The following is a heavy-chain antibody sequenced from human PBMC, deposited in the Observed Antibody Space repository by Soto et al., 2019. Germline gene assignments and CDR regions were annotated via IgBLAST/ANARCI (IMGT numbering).Heavy chain of an antibody. CDR1: GFTFSSYS. J-gene: IGHJ4*02. V-gene: IGHV3-21*01. CDR3: ARADTAMVIDY. D-gene: IGHD5-18*01. CDR2: ISSSSSYI. Sequence: GGSLRLSCAASGFTFSSYSVNWVRQAPGKGLEWVSSISSSSSYIYYADSVKGRFTISRDNAKNSLYLQMNSLRAEDTAVYYCARADTAMVIDYWGQGTLVTVSS.